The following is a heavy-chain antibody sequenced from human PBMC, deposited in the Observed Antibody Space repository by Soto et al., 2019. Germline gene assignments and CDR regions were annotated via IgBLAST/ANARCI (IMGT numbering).Heavy chain of an antibody. V-gene: IGHV1-3*01. CDR1: GYTFTSYA. Sequence: GASVKVSCKASGYTFTSYAMHWVRQAPGQRLEWMGWINAGNGNTKYSQKFQGRVTITRDTSASTAYMELSSLRSEDTAVYYCARGWVTGNWFDPWGQGTLVTVSS. CDR3: ARGWVTGNWFDP. CDR2: INAGNGNT. D-gene: IGHD2-21*02. J-gene: IGHJ5*02.